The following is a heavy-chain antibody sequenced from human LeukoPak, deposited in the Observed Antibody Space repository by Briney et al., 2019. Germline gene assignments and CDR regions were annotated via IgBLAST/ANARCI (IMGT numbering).Heavy chain of an antibody. CDR1: GFTFGAYA. V-gene: IGHV3-23*01. Sequence: GGSLRLSCTASGFTFGAYAMMWVRQAPGKGREWVSAICGGGGSAFYAHSVKDRFTISRDNSKSTLFLQMNSLRAEDTAVYYCARDPNGDYIGAFDMWGPGTMVTVSS. CDR3: ARDPNGDYIGAFDM. CDR2: ICGGGGSA. D-gene: IGHD4-17*01. J-gene: IGHJ3*02.